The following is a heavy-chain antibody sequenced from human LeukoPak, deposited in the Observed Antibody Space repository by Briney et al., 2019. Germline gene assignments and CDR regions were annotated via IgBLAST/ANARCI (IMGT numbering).Heavy chain of an antibody. CDR2: IRHDGNAK. D-gene: IGHD2-15*01. V-gene: IGHV3-7*01. J-gene: IGHJ4*02. CDR3: ATSHDSAGND. CDR1: GFAFSDFW. Sequence: GGSLRLSCAASGFAFSDFWMSWVRQAPGKGLEWVANIRHDGNAKSYVPSVRGRFTISRDNAKNSLYLQMNSLTVEDTAVYYCATSHDSAGNDWGQGTLVTVSS.